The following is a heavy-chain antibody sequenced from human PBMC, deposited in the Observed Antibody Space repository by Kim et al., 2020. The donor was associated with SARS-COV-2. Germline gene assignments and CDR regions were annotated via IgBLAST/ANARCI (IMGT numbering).Heavy chain of an antibody. V-gene: IGHV3-48*02. D-gene: IGHD1-26*01. CDR1: GFTFSSYS. CDR3: ATVARYSGSYSYYYGMDV. Sequence: GGSLRLSCAASGFTFSSYSMNWVRQAPGKGLEWVSYISSSSSTIYYADSVKGRFTISRDNAKNSLYLQMNSLRDEDTAVYYCATVARYSGSYSYYYGMDVWGQGTTVTVSS. CDR2: ISSSSSTI. J-gene: IGHJ6*02.